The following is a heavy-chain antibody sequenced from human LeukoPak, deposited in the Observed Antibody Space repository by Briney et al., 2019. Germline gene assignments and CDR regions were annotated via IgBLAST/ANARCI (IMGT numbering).Heavy chain of an antibody. V-gene: IGHV3-7*03. CDR2: IRQDGDTK. D-gene: IGHD6-13*01. CDR1: GFTFSTNV. CDR3: ARSLPYGTTWYGRSDF. J-gene: IGHJ4*02. Sequence: GSLRLSCGASGFTFSTNVMTWVRQAPGKGLEWVANIRQDGDTKYYVDSVKGRFTISRDNAMNSLYLQMNSPRAEDTAIYYCARSLPYGTTWYGRSDFWGQGTLVTVSS.